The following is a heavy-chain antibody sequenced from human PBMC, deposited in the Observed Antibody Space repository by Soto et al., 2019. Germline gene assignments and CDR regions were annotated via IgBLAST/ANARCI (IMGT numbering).Heavy chain of an antibody. CDR3: ARDSPFTMVRDNWFDP. CDR1: GGTFSSYA. J-gene: IGHJ5*02. Sequence: GASVKVSCKASGGTFSSYAISWVRQAPGQGLEWMGGIIPIFGTANYAQKFQGRVTITADESTSTAYMELSSLRSEDTAVYYCARDSPFTMVRDNWFDPWGQGTLVTVSS. D-gene: IGHD3-10*01. CDR2: IIPIFGTA. V-gene: IGHV1-69*13.